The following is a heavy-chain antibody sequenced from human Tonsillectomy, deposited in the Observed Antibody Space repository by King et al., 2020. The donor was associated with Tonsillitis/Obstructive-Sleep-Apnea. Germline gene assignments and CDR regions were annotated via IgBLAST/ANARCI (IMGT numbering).Heavy chain of an antibody. CDR2: ISYDGHNK. D-gene: IGHD2-2*01. J-gene: IGHJ4*02. CDR1: GFTFSSNA. Sequence: ESGGGVVQPGRSLRLSCAASGFTFSSNAIHWVRQAPGKGLEWVAVISYDGHNKYYADSVKGRFTISRDNAKNTLYLQMNSLRAEDTAVYYCARGVPAEIKSIFAVTYYFDYWGQGALVTVSS. CDR3: ARGVPAEIKSIFAVTYYFDY. V-gene: IGHV3-30*04.